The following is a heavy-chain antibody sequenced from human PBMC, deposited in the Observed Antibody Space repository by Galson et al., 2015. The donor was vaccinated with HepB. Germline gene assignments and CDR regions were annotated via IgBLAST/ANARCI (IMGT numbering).Heavy chain of an antibody. V-gene: IGHV1-18*01. CDR2: ISAYNGNT. D-gene: IGHD3-22*01. Sequence: SVKVSCKASGYTFTSYGISWVRQAPGQGLEWMGWISAYNGNTNYAQKLQGRVTMTTDTSTSTAYMELRSLRSDDTAVYYCARSGDSSGYWGGWFDDAFDIWGQGTMVTVSS. CDR1: GYTFTSYG. CDR3: ARSGDSSGYWGGWFDDAFDI. J-gene: IGHJ3*02.